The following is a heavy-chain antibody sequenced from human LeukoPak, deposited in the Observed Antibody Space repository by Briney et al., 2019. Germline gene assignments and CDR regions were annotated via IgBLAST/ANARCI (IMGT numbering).Heavy chain of an antibody. V-gene: IGHV4-59*01. Sequence: SETLSLTCTVSGGSISSYYWSWIRQPPGKGLEWIGYIYYSGSINYNPSLKSRVTISVDTSKNQFSLKLSSVTAADTAVYYCARGYYYDSSGYSYYYYMDVWGKGTTVTVSS. CDR2: IYYSGSI. J-gene: IGHJ6*03. CDR3: ARGYYYDSSGYSYYYYMDV. D-gene: IGHD3-22*01. CDR1: GGSISSYY.